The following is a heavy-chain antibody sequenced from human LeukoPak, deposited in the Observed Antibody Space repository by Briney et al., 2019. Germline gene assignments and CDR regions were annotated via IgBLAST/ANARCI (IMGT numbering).Heavy chain of an antibody. CDR1: GVSFSGYC. V-gene: IGHV4-34*01. CDR2: INHSGTT. D-gene: IGHD4-11*01. Sequence: PSETLSLTCTVYGVSFSGYCWSWIRQAPGEGLECIGEINHSGTTNYNPSLNSRVTISLDTSKNQFSLKLTSVTAADTAVYYCARTSYTNYDKWYDPWGQGTLVTVSS. J-gene: IGHJ5*02. CDR3: ARTSYTNYDKWYDP.